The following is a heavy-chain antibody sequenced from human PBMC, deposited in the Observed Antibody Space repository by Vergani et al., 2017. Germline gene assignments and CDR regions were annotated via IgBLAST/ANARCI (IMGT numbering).Heavy chain of an antibody. Sequence: QVQLVQSGAEVKKPGSSVKVSCKASGGTFSSYAISWVRQAPGQGLEWMGGNIPIFGTANYAQKFQGRVTITADESTSTAYMELGSLRSEDTAMYYGARHLSAYGDYISLNYYYYMDVWGKGTTVTVSS. J-gene: IGHJ6*03. D-gene: IGHD4-17*01. CDR3: ARHLSAYGDYISLNYYYYMDV. CDR1: GGTFSSYA. V-gene: IGHV1-69*01. CDR2: NIPIFGTA.